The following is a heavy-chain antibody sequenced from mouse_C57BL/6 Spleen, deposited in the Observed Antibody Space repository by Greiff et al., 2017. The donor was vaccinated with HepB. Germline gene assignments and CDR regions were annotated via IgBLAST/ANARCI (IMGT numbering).Heavy chain of an antibody. CDR3: TPELRGYFDV. D-gene: IGHD4-1*01. CDR1: GFTFSNYW. V-gene: IGHV6-3*01. CDR2: IRLKSDNYAT. Sequence: EVKLMESGGGLVQPGGSMKLSCVASGFTFSNYWMNWVRQSPEKGLEWVAQIRLKSDNYATHYAESVKGRFTISRDDSKSSVYLQMNNLRAEDTGIYYCTPELRGYFDVWGTGTTVTVSS. J-gene: IGHJ1*03.